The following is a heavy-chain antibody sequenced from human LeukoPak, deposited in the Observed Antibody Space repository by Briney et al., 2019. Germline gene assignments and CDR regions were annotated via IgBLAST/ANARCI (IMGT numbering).Heavy chain of an antibody. CDR2: ISSSSSYI. V-gene: IGHV3-21*01. J-gene: IGHJ4*02. CDR1: GFTFSSYS. CDR3: ARDVSPPYGGNSFSFDN. Sequence: GGSLRLSCAASGFTFSSYSMNWVRQAPGKGLEWVSSISSSSSYIYYADSVQGRFTISRGNAKKSLYLQTNSLRAEDTAVYYCARDVSPPYGGNSFSFDNWGQGTLVTVSS. D-gene: IGHD4-23*01.